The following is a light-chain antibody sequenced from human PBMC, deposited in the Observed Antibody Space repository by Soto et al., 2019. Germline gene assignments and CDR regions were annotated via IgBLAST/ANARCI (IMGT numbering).Light chain of an antibody. CDR2: DAS. V-gene: IGKV1-5*01. CDR1: QSISSW. CDR3: QHYNSYSEA. Sequence: DIQMTQSPSTLSATAGDRFTITFRASQSISSWLAWYQHKPGKAPKLLIYDASNLDSGVPSRFSGSGSGTEFSLTISNLQPDDFATYYCQHYNSYSEAFGQGTKV. J-gene: IGKJ1*01.